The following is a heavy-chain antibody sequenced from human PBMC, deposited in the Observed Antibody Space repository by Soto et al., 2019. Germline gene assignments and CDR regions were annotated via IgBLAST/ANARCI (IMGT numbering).Heavy chain of an antibody. Sequence: QVQLQESGPGLVKPSQTLSLTCTVSGGSISSGGYYWSWIRQHPGKGLEWIGYIYYSGSTYYNPSLKSRVTISVETSKNQFSLKLSSVTAADTAVYYCARDGSGYEYNWFDPWGQGTLVTVSS. CDR3: ARDGSGYEYNWFDP. D-gene: IGHD5-12*01. V-gene: IGHV4-31*03. CDR2: IYYSGST. J-gene: IGHJ5*02. CDR1: GGSISSGGYY.